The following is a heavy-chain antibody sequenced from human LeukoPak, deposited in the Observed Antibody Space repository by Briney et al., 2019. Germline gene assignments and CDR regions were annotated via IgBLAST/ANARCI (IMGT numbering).Heavy chain of an antibody. CDR1: GGTFSSYA. D-gene: IGHD2-21*02. J-gene: IGHJ3*02. CDR3: ARLYCGGDCYLWGAFDI. V-gene: IGHV1-69*05. Sequence: GSSVKVSCKASGGTFSSYAISWVRQAPGQGHEWMGRIIPIFGTANYAQKFQGRVTITTDESTSTAYMELSSLRSEDTAVYYCARLYCGGDCYLWGAFDIWGQGTMVTVSS. CDR2: IIPIFGTA.